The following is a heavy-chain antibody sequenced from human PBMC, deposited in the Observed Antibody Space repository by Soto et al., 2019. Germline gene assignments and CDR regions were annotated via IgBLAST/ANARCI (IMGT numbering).Heavy chain of an antibody. V-gene: IGHV4-59*08. CDR1: GGSISTYY. CDR3: ARSYGPGRDYFVL. D-gene: IGHD2-8*01. Sequence: SETLSLTCTVSGGSISTYYWSWIRQPPGKALEWIGNIYYSGSTNYNPVFKSRVTMSVDTSKNQFSLILNSVTAADTAVYYCARSYGPGRDYFVLWGRGTLVTVSS. J-gene: IGHJ2*01. CDR2: IYYSGST.